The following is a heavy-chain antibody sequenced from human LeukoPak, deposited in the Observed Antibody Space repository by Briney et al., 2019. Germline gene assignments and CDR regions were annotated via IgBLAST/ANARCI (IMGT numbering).Heavy chain of an antibody. CDR2: IRYDGSDK. CDR1: GFTFYSHG. CDR3: VKDHFNSSSWSPFDH. D-gene: IGHD6-13*01. V-gene: IGHV3-30*02. Sequence: GGSLRLSCATSGFTFYSHGMHWVRQAPGKGLEWVTFIRYDGSDKYYVDSVKGRFTVSRDNSKNTLYPQLTSLTTEDTALYYCVKDHFNSSSWSPFDHWGQGTLVTVSS. J-gene: IGHJ4*02.